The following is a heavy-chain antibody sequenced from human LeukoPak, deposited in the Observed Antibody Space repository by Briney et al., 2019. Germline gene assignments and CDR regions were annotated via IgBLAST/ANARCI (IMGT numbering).Heavy chain of an antibody. D-gene: IGHD6-13*01. CDR1: GGSISSGGYY. CDR3: ARAIAAAGTIPY. CDR2: IYHSGST. J-gene: IGHJ4*02. Sequence: SETLSLTCTVSGGSISSGGYYWSWIRQPPGKGLEWIGYIYHSGSTYYNPSLKSRVTISVDRSKNQFSLKLSPVTAADTAVYYCARAIAAAGTIPYWGQGTLVTVSS. V-gene: IGHV4-30-2*01.